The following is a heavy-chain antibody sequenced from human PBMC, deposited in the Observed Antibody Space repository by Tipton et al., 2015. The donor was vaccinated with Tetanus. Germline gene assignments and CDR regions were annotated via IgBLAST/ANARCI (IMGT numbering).Heavy chain of an antibody. J-gene: IGHJ3*02. CDR3: ARRGDYVFYYESSGYLWGAAFDI. CDR2: IYYSGTS. CDR1: GDSISSGPYS. V-gene: IGHV4-31*03. D-gene: IGHD3-22*01. Sequence: TLSLTCTVSGDSISSGPYSWSWLRQHPGKGLELIGYIYYSGTSYISPSLTRRVSIAVDTSRNQFSLNLTSVTAADTAVYYCARRGDYVFYYESSGYLWGAAFDIWGQGTMVSVSA.